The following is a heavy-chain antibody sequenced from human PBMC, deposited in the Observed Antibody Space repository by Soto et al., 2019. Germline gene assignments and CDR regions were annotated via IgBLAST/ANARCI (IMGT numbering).Heavy chain of an antibody. J-gene: IGHJ3*02. Sequence: ASVKVSCKASGYTFTSYGISWVRQAPGQGLEWMGWISAYYGNTNYAQKLQGRVTMTTDTSTSTAYMELRSLRSDDTAVYYCARGYYDFWSGYSRLDAFDIWGQGTMVTVSS. CDR2: ISAYYGNT. CDR3: ARGYYDFWSGYSRLDAFDI. V-gene: IGHV1-18*01. CDR1: GYTFTSYG. D-gene: IGHD3-3*01.